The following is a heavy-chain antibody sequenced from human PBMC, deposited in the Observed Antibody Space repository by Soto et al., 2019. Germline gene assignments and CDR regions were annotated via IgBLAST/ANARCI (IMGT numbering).Heavy chain of an antibody. Sequence: QITLKESGPTLVKPTQTLTLTCTFSGFSLSTSGVGVCWIRQPPGKALEWLALIYWDDDTRYRPSLNSRLTINKDXXXXXXXXXXXXXXXXXXXXXXXXXXXXXXXXXXXXXXXYYYGMDVWGQGTTVTVSS. V-gene: IGHV2-5*02. CDR2: IYWDDDT. J-gene: IGHJ6*02. CDR1: GFSLSTSGVG. CDR3: XXXXXXXXXXXXXXXXYYYGMDV.